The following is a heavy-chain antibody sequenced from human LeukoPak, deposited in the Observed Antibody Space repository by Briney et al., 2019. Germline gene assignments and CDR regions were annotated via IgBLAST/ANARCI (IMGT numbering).Heavy chain of an antibody. CDR2: IIPIFGTA. J-gene: IGHJ5*02. CDR1: GDTLSSYA. CDR3: ARDARYCTNGGCYPTHWFDP. Sequence: SVKVSCKASGDTLSSYAISWVRQAPGQGLEWMGGIIPIFGTANYAQKFQGRVTITADESTSTAYMELSSLRSEDTAVYYCARDARYCTNGGCYPTHWFDPWGQGTLVTVSS. D-gene: IGHD2-8*01. V-gene: IGHV1-69*01.